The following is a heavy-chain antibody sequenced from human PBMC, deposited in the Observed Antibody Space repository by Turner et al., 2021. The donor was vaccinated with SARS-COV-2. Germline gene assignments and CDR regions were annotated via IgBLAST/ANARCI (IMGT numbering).Heavy chain of an antibody. Sequence: QAQLQESGPGLVRPSEPLSLTCTVSGGSISSKSWSWIRQSPGRGLEWIGYFYKIGSIDYNPTLRSRVTISVDTSKNQLSLNLISMTAADTAVYYCARHQGSTSGYDHGMNVWGQGTAVIVSS. J-gene: IGHJ6*02. D-gene: IGHD1-1*01. CDR1: GGSISSKS. CDR2: FYKIGSI. V-gene: IGHV4-59*08. CDR3: ARHQGSTSGYDHGMNV.